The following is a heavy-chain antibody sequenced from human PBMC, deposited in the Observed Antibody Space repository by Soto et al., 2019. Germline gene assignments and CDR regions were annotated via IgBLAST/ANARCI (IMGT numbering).Heavy chain of an antibody. J-gene: IGHJ4*02. V-gene: IGHV3-30*18. CDR1: GFTFSYSG. CDR3: AKDARGGYYYFDS. D-gene: IGHD5-12*01. Sequence: QVQLVESGGGVVQPGRSLRLSCAASGFTFSYSGMHWVRQAPGKGLEWVAVISFDESDKYYADSVKGRFTISRDNAKKTVHLQMNSLRAEDTAVYYCAKDARGGYYYFDSWGQGTLVTVSS. CDR2: ISFDESDK.